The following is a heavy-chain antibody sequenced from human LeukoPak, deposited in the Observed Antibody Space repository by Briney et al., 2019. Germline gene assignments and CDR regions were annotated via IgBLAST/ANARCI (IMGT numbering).Heavy chain of an antibody. D-gene: IGHD2-2*02. Sequence: GASVKVSCKASGYTFTSYDINWVRQATGQGLEWMGWMNPNSGNTGYAQKFQGRVTITRDTSISTAYMELSSLRFEDTAVYYCARGGYCSSTSCYMRSPFDPWGQGTLVTVSS. CDR2: MNPNSGNT. CDR3: ARGGYCSSTSCYMRSPFDP. J-gene: IGHJ5*02. CDR1: GYTFTSYD. V-gene: IGHV1-8*03.